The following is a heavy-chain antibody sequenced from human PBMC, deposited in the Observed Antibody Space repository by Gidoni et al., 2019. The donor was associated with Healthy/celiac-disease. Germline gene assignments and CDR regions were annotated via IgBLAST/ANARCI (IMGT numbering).Heavy chain of an antibody. CDR2: NSGSGGST. CDR3: AKEPDVWTAGYLDY. V-gene: IGHV3-23*01. CDR1: GFTVSSYA. Sequence: EVQRLESGGGLVQHGGYLSRQCAASGFTVSSYAMSWVRQAPWKGLAWLSANSGSGGSTYFADSGKGRFTISRDNSKNTLYLQMNSLRAEDTAVYYCAKEPDVWTAGYLDYWGQGTLVTVSS. D-gene: IGHD3-3*01. J-gene: IGHJ4*02.